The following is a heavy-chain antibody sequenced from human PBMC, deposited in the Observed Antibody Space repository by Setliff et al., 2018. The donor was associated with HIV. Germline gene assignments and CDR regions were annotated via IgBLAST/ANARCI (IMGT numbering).Heavy chain of an antibody. V-gene: IGHV4-39*01. CDR3: ASCHVAIGYDFNY. CDR2: VPYSGST. Sequence: SETLSLTCSVSGASISSSSYYWGWVRQPPGKGLEWIGSVPYSGSTYYSPSLKSRVTIAVDTSKNQFSLNLKSMTAADTAVYYCASCHVAIGYDFNYWGQGVLVTVSS. J-gene: IGHJ4*02. CDR1: GASISSSSYY. D-gene: IGHD5-18*01.